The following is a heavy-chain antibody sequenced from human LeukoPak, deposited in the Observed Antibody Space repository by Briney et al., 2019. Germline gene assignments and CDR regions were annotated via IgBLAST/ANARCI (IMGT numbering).Heavy chain of an antibody. CDR1: GYTFTSYG. CDR3: ARGVQLLFYGERFDP. V-gene: IGHV1-18*01. J-gene: IGHJ5*02. Sequence: GASVKVSCKASGYTFTSYGISWVRQAPGQGLEWMGWISAYNGNTNYAQKLQGRVTMTTDTSTSTAYMELRSLRSDDTAVYYCARGVQLLFYGERFDPWGQGTLVTVSS. CDR2: ISAYNGNT. D-gene: IGHD2-2*01.